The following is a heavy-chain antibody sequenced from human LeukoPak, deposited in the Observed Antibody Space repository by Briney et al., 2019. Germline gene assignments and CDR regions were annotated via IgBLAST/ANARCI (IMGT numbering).Heavy chain of an antibody. CDR3: ACSDSGYDFWFDN. V-gene: IGHV4-59*01. Sequence: PSETLSLTCTVSGGSISSYYWSWIRQPPGKGLEWIGYIYYSGSTNYNPSLKSRVTISVDTSKNQFSLKLSSVTAADTAVYYCACSDSGYDFWFDNWGQGTMVTVSS. D-gene: IGHD5-12*01. J-gene: IGHJ3*02. CDR2: IYYSGST. CDR1: GGSISSYY.